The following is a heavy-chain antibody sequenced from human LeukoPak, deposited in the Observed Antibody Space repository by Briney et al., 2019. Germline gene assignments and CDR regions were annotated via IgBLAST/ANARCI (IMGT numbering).Heavy chain of an antibody. V-gene: IGHV3-48*03. J-gene: IGHJ4*02. D-gene: IGHD4-17*01. CDR3: ARYGALDY. CDR1: GFIFTNYE. Sequence: GGSLRLSCAASGFIFTNYEMNWVRQAPGKGLEWLSYILSTSATFYADSVKGRFTISRDNAKNSLYLQMKSLRTEDTAVYYCARYGALDYWGQGTLVTVSS. CDR2: ILSTSAT.